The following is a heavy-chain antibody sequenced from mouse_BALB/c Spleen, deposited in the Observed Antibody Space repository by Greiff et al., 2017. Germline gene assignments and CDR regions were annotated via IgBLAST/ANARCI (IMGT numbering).Heavy chain of an antibody. CDR2: IDPANGNT. J-gene: IGHJ2*01. Sequence: VQLKQSGAELVKPGASVKLSCTASGFNIKDTYMHWVKQRPEQGLEWIGRIDPANGNTKYDPKFQGKATITADTSSNTAYLQLSSLTSEDTAVYYCARGGVTTATAFDDWGQGTTLTVSS. CDR3: ARGGVTTATAFDD. CDR1: GFNIKDTY. V-gene: IGHV14-3*02. D-gene: IGHD1-2*01.